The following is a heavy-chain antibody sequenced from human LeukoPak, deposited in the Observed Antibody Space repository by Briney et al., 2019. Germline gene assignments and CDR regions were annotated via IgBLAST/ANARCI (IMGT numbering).Heavy chain of an antibody. CDR2: IYYSGST. D-gene: IGHD4-23*01. Sequence: SETLSLTCTVSGGSISSSSYYWGWLRQPPGKGLEWIGSIYYSGSTYYNPSLKSRVTISVDTSKNQFSLKLSSVTAADTAVYYCARGSGGNLPLDYWGQGTLVTVSS. CDR3: ARGSGGNLPLDY. V-gene: IGHV4-39*07. J-gene: IGHJ4*02. CDR1: GGSISSSSYY.